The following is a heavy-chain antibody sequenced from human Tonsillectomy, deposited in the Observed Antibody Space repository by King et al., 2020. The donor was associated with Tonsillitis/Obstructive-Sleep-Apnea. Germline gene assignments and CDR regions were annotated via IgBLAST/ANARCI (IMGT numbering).Heavy chain of an antibody. CDR3: ARVYTDSSGYSNSDAFDI. J-gene: IGHJ3*02. V-gene: IGHV4-4*02. CDR1: GGSISSSNW. CDR2: IYHSGFT. Sequence: VQLQESGPGLVKPSGTLSLTCAVSGGSISSSNWWSWVRQPPGKGLEWIGEIYHSGFTKYNPSLKSRVTISVDKSKNQFSLKLSSVTAADTAVYYCARVYTDSSGYSNSDAFDIWGQGTMVSVSS. D-gene: IGHD3-22*01.